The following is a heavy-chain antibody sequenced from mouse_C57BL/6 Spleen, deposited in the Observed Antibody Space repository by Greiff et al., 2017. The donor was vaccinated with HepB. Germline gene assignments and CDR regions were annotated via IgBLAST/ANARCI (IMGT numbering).Heavy chain of an antibody. CDR1: GYTFTSYW. J-gene: IGHJ3*01. D-gene: IGHD2-4*01. V-gene: IGHV1-69*01. CDR3: ARSKDYDPACFAY. CDR2: IDPSDSYT. Sequence: QVQLQQPGAELVMPGASVKLSCKASGYTFTSYWMHWVKQRPGQGLEWIGEIDPSDSYTNYNQKFKGKSTLTVDKSSSTAYMQLSSLTSEDSAVYYCARSKDYDPACFAYWGQGTLVTVSA.